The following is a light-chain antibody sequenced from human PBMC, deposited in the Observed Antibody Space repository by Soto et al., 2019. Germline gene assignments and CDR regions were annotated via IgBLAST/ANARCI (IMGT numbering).Light chain of an antibody. CDR2: EVS. CDR1: SSDVGGYNF. J-gene: IGLJ1*01. CDR3: SSYTSSSTTYV. V-gene: IGLV2-14*01. Sequence: QSALTQPASVSGSPGQSITISCTGTSSDVGGYNFVSWYQKHPDKAPRLMIYEVSNRPTGVSNGFSGSKSGNTAALTIAGLQTEDEADYYCSSYTSSSTTYVFGTGTKLTVL.